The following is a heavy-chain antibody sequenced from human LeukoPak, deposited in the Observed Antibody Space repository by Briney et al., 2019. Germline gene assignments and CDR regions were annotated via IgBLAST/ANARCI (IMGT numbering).Heavy chain of an antibody. J-gene: IGHJ4*02. CDR1: GGSISSGGYS. CDR2: IYHSGST. Sequence: PSETLSLTCAVSGGSISSGGYSWSWIRQPPGKGLEWIGYIYHSGSTYYNPSLKSRVTISVDRSKNQFSLKLSSVTAADTAVYYCARGYYGSGSYYNSPYFDYWGQGTLVTVSS. CDR3: ARGYYGSGSYYNSPYFDY. D-gene: IGHD3-10*01. V-gene: IGHV4-30-2*01.